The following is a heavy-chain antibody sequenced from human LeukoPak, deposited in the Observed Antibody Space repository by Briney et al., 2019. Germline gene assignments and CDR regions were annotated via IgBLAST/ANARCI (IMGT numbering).Heavy chain of an antibody. D-gene: IGHD2-2*01. CDR2: IKEEGRTT. J-gene: IGHJ4*02. Sequence: GGSLRLSCAASGFSFSSFWMSWVRQAPGKGLEWVADIKEEGRTTYYVDSVKGRFTISRDNAKNTLYLQMISLRAEDTAVYYCARDSPAGTSWRSEPTFDYWGQGTLVTVTS. CDR1: GFSFSSFW. V-gene: IGHV3-7*04. CDR3: ARDSPAGTSWRSEPTFDY.